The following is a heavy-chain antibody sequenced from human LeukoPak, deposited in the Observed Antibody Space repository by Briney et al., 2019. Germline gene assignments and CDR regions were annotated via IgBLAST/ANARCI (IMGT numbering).Heavy chain of an antibody. CDR1: GGSFSAYY. J-gene: IGHJ4*02. Sequence: PSETLSLTCAVYGGSFSAYYWSWIRQSPGKWLEWIGEINHSGSTNYNPSLKSRVTISVDTSKNQFSLKLSSVTAADTAVYYCARELLWFGESNYFDYWGQGTLVTVSS. V-gene: IGHV4-34*01. CDR2: INHSGST. D-gene: IGHD3-10*01. CDR3: ARELLWFGESNYFDY.